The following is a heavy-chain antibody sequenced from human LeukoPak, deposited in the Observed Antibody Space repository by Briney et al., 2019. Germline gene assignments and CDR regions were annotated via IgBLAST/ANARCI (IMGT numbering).Heavy chain of an antibody. D-gene: IGHD1-26*01. V-gene: IGHV4-59*01. J-gene: IGHJ4*02. CDR3: VRRLWYSGSSGYYFDY. Sequence: SETLSLTCTVSGVSISSDYWYWSWIRQPPGKGLEWIGYINHSGRTNYNPSLKSRVIISLDTSKNQVSLNLSSVTAADTAVYHCVRRLWYSGSSGYYFDYWGQGTLVTVSS. CDR2: INHSGRT. CDR1: GVSISSDY.